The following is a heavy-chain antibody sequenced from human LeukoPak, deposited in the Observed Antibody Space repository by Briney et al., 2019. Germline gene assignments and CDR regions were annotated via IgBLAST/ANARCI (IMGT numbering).Heavy chain of an antibody. CDR1: GFTFSSYS. CDR3: ARDLSGPDY. V-gene: IGHV3-7*01. Sequence: GSLRLSCAASGFTFSSYSMNWVRQAPGKGLEWVANIKQDGSEKYYVDSVKGRFTISRDSAKNSLYLQMNSLRAEDTAVYYCARDLSGPDYWGQGTLVTVSS. D-gene: IGHD6-19*01. J-gene: IGHJ4*02. CDR2: IKQDGSEK.